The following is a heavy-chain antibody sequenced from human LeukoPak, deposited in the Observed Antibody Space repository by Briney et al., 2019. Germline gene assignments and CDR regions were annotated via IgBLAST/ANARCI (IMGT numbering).Heavy chain of an antibody. CDR3: ARANYYGSGRYFDY. J-gene: IGHJ4*02. CDR2: IYYSGST. Sequence: SETLSLTCTVSGGSISSYYWSWIRQPPGKGLEWIGYIYYSGSTNYNPSLKSRVTISVDTSKNQFSLKLSSVTAADTAVYYCARANYYGSGRYFDYWGQGTLVTVSS. D-gene: IGHD3-10*01. CDR1: GGSISSYY. V-gene: IGHV4-59*01.